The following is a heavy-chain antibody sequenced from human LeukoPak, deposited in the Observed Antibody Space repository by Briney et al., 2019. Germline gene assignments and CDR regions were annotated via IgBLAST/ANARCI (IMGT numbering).Heavy chain of an antibody. J-gene: IGHJ4*02. CDR1: GFTFSSYA. V-gene: IGHV3-30-3*01. CDR2: ISYDGSSK. D-gene: IGHD4-23*01. CDR3: ARGRPHGNDY. Sequence: GGSLRLSCAASGFTFSSYAMHWVCQAPGKGLEWVAVISYDGSSKYYADSVKGRFTISRDNSKNTLYLQMNSLRVEDTAVYYCARGRPHGNDYWGQGTLVTVSS.